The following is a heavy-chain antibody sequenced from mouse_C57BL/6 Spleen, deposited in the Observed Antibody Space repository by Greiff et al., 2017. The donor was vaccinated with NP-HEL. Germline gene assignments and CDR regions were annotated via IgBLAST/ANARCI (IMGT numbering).Heavy chain of an antibody. CDR2: IYPGDGDT. V-gene: IGHV1-82*01. CDR1: GYAFSSSW. CDR3: ASSADYYGSSPRY. D-gene: IGHD1-1*01. Sequence: QVQLKQSGPELVKPGASVKISCKASGYAFSSSWMNWVKQRPGKGLEWIGRIYPGDGDTNYNGKFKGKATLTADKSSSTAYMQLSSLTSEDSAVYFCASSADYYGSSPRYWGQGTTLTVSS. J-gene: IGHJ2*01.